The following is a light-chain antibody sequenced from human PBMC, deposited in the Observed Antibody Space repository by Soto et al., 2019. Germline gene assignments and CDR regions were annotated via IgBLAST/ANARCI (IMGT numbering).Light chain of an antibody. Sequence: EIVLTQSPGTLSLSTGDRATLSCRASQSVGSNYLAWYQQKPGQAPRLLIYGASNRATGIPYTFSGSGSGTDVTLTISRLEPEDFAVYYYQQYGSAPSTFGGGTKVEIK. J-gene: IGKJ4*01. V-gene: IGKV3-20*01. CDR2: GAS. CDR3: QQYGSAPST. CDR1: QSVGSNY.